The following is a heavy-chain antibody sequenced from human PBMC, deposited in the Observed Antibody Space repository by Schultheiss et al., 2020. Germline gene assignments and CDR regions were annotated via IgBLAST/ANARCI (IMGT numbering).Heavy chain of an antibody. CDR3: VGATTSDYYYYYMDV. V-gene: IGHV4-4*02. CDR1: GGSISSSNW. J-gene: IGHJ6*03. CDR2: IYYSGST. D-gene: IGHD1-26*01. Sequence: SETLSLTCAVSGGSISSSNWWSWVRQPPGKGLEWIGYIYYSGSTYYNPSLKSRVTISVDTSKNQFSLKLSSVTAADTAVYYCVGATTSDYYYYYMDVWGKGTTVTVSS.